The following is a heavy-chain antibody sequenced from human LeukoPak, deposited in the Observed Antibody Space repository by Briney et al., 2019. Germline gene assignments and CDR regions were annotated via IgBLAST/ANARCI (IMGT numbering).Heavy chain of an antibody. D-gene: IGHD3-22*01. CDR2: ISASGGST. CDR3: AKVAYDSSGYYFSAFDI. J-gene: IGHJ3*02. CDR1: GFTFSSSA. V-gene: IGHV3-23*01. Sequence: GGSLRLSCAASGFTFSSSAMSWVRQVPGKGLEWVSGISASGGSTYYADSVKGRFTISRDNSKNTLYLQMNSLRAEDTAVYYCAKVAYDSSGYYFSAFDIWGQGTMVTVSS.